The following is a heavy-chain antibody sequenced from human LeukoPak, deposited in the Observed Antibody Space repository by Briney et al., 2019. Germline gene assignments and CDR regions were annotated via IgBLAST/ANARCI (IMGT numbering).Heavy chain of an antibody. Sequence: ASVKVSCKASGYTFTSYDIHWVRQATGQGLEWMGWMNPNSGNTGYAQKFQGRVTLTRNTSISTAYMELSSLRSEDTAVYYCARVHDILTGRTDRAMGFWGQGTLVTVSS. D-gene: IGHD3-9*01. J-gene: IGHJ4*02. V-gene: IGHV1-8*01. CDR1: GYTFTSYD. CDR3: ARVHDILTGRTDRAMGF. CDR2: MNPNSGNT.